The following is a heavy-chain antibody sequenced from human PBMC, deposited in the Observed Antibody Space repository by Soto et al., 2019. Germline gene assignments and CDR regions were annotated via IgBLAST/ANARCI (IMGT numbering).Heavy chain of an antibody. CDR1: GFSLSTSGVG. J-gene: IGHJ3*02. D-gene: IGHD1-1*01. V-gene: IGHV2-5*02. Sequence: QITLKESGPTLVKPTQTLTLTCTFSGFSLSTSGVGVGWIRQPPGKALEWLALIYWDDDKRYSPSLKSRLTITKDTSKNQVVLTMTNMDPVDTATYYCEQSAGTIAYDAFDIWGQGTMVTVSS. CDR2: IYWDDDK. CDR3: EQSAGTIAYDAFDI.